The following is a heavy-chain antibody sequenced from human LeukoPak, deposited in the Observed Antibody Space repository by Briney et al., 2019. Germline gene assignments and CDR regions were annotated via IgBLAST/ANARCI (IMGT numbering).Heavy chain of an antibody. D-gene: IGHD2-2*01. CDR1: GFTFSSYG. Sequence: GGSLRLSCAASGFTFSSYGMHWVRQAPGKGLEWVAFIRYDGSNKYYADSVKGRFTISRDNSKNTLYLQMNSLRAEDTAVYYCAKDQAVGYCSSTSCYPQIFDYWGQGTLVTDSS. CDR2: IRYDGSNK. V-gene: IGHV3-30*02. CDR3: AKDQAVGYCSSTSCYPQIFDY. J-gene: IGHJ4*02.